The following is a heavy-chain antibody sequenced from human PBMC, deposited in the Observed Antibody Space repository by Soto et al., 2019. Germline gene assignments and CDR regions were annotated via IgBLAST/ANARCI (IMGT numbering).Heavy chain of an antibody. V-gene: IGHV4-59*01. D-gene: IGHD3-16*01. J-gene: IGHJ4*02. CDR3: ARMRGLGEISPYLDY. CDR2: IYYSGRT. CDR1: GGSISDYQ. Sequence: QVQLQESGPGLVKPSETLSLTCSISGGSISDYQWNWIRQPPGKGLEWIGYIYYSGRTNYNPSLKSRLTISLDTSTRQFSLRLRSVTDADTAVYYCARMRGLGEISPYLDYWGQGALVTVSS.